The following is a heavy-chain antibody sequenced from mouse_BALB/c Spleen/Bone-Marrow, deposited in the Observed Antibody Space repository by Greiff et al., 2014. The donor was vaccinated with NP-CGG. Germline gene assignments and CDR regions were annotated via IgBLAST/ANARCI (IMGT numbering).Heavy chain of an antibody. Sequence: VNVEQSGAELVKPGASVKLSCKASGYTFTSYYMYWVKQRPGQGLEWIGEINPSNGGTNFNEKFKSKATLTVDKSSSTAYMQLSSLTSEASAVYYCTRENYGFAYWGQGTLVTVSA. J-gene: IGHJ3*01. D-gene: IGHD1-1*02. CDR2: INPSNGGT. CDR3: TRENYGFAY. V-gene: IGHV1S81*02. CDR1: GYTFTSYY.